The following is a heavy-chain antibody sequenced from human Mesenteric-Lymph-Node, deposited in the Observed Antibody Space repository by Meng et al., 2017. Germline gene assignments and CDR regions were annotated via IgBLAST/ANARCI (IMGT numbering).Heavy chain of an antibody. D-gene: IGHD5-12*01. CDR2: TYYRSQWYS. Sequence: LPHPRPGLVKPPQTLSLPCAISGDSVPSNSAAWNWIMQSPSRGLEWLGRTYYRSQWYSDYAPSVQGRITVNPDPSKNEFSLQLNSVTSDDTAVYYCARGLGGYENDYWGQGRLVTVSS. J-gene: IGHJ4*01. CDR1: GDSVPSNSAA. V-gene: IGHV6-1*01. CDR3: ARGLGGYENDY.